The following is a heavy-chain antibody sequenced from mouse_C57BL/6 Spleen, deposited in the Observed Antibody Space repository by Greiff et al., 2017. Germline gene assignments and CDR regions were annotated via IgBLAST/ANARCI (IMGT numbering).Heavy chain of an antibody. CDR2: IRSKSNNYAT. CDR3: WGFDYDGGTDDFDY. V-gene: IGHV10-1*01. CDR1: GFSFNTYA. J-gene: IGHJ2*01. Sequence: EVHLVESGGGLVQPKGSLKLSCAASGFSFNTYAMNWVRQAPGKGLEWVARIRSKSNNYATYYADSVKDRFTISRDDSESMLYLQMNNLKTEDTAMYYCWGFDYDGGTDDFDYWGQGTTLTVSS. D-gene: IGHD2-4*01.